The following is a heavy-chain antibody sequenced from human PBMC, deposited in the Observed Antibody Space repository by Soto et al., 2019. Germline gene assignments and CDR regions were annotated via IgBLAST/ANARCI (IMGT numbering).Heavy chain of an antibody. D-gene: IGHD3-10*01. Sequence: SETLSLTCAVEGGSFNDDYWSWIRQSPGKGLEWIGEINDSGSTKYNPSLKSRVTISVDKSKNQFSLKLSSVTAADTAVYYCARVKASGVNFDYWGQGTLVTVSS. CDR2: INDSGST. J-gene: IGHJ4*02. CDR3: ARVKASGVNFDY. CDR1: GGSFNDDY. V-gene: IGHV4-34*01.